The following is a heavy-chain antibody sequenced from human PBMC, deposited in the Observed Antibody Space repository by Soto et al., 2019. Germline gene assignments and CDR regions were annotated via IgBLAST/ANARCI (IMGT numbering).Heavy chain of an antibody. CDR1: GASIGTNN. Sequence: PSETLSLTCAVSGASIGTNNWWSWVRQAPGKGLEWVSTISGSDGKTFYADSVKGRFSISRGTSQSTLYLQMNSLRADDTAMYYCARWSYLDYWGQGTRVTVSS. D-gene: IGHD3-3*01. V-gene: IGHV3-23*01. J-gene: IGHJ4*02. CDR2: ISGSDGKT. CDR3: ARWSYLDY.